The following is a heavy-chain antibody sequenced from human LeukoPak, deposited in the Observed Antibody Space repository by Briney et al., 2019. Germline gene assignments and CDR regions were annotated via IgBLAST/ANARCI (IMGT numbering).Heavy chain of an antibody. V-gene: IGHV1-18*01. CDR3: ARIAVAGPTPDY. CDR1: GYTFTNXX. D-gene: IGHD6-19*01. J-gene: IGHJ4*02. Sequence: SGYTFTNXXXXXXRXXXGXXXXXXGWISAYNGNTNYAQKLQGRVTMTTDTSTSTAYMELRSLRSDDTAVYYCARIAVAGPTPDYWGQGTLVTVSS. CDR2: ISAYNGNT.